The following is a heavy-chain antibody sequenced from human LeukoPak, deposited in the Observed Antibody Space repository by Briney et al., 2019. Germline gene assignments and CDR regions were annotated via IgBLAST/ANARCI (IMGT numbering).Heavy chain of an antibody. Sequence: PSETLSLTCTVSGGSISSYYWSWIRQPPGKGLEWIGYIYYSGSTNYNPSLKNRVTISVDTSKNQFSLKLSSVTAADTAVYYCARGLRFLEWLTQDYWGQGTLVTVSS. CDR2: IYYSGST. CDR1: GGSISSYY. J-gene: IGHJ4*02. V-gene: IGHV4-59*01. CDR3: ARGLRFLEWLTQDY. D-gene: IGHD3-3*01.